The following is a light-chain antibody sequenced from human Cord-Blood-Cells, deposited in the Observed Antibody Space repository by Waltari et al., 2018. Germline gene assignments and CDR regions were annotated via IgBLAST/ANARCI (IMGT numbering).Light chain of an antibody. CDR2: AAS. J-gene: IGKJ2*01. Sequence: DIQMAHSPSPLSASVGGRVTITCRASKDSRSYLNWYQQKPGKAPKLLIYAASSLQSGVPSRFSGSGSGTDFTLTISSLQPEDFATYYCQQSYSTLHTFGQGTKLEIK. CDR1: KDSRSY. CDR3: QQSYSTLHT. V-gene: IGKV1-39*01.